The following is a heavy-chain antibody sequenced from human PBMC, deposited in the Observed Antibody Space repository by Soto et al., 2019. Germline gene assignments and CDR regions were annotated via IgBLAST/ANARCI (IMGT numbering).Heavy chain of an antibody. J-gene: IGHJ6*03. Sequence: QVQLQQWGAGLLKPSETLSLTCAVYGGSFSGYYWSWIRQPPGKGLEWIGEINHSGSTNYNPSLKRRVPISVDTSKNHFSLTLSSVAAADTAVYYCARERDMVRGVIRYYYYYYMDVWGKGTTVTVSS. D-gene: IGHD3-10*01. CDR3: ARERDMVRGVIRYYYYYYMDV. CDR1: GGSFSGYY. V-gene: IGHV4-34*01. CDR2: INHSGST.